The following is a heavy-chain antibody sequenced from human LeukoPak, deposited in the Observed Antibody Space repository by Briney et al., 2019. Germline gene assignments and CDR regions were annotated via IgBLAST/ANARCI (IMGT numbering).Heavy chain of an antibody. D-gene: IGHD3-3*02. J-gene: IGHJ6*03. CDR2: ISSSSSTI. CDR3: ARGLHHFLRPASYYYMDV. V-gene: IGHV3-48*01. Sequence: GGSLRLSCAASGFTFSSYSMNWVRQAPGKGLEWASYISSSSSTIYYADSVKGRFTISRDNAKNSLYLQMNSLRAEDTAVYYCARGLHHFLRPASYYYMDVWGKGTTVTVSS. CDR1: GFTFSSYS.